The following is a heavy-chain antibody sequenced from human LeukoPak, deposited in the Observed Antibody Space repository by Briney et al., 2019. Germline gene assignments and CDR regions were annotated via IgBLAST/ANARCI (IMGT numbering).Heavy chain of an antibody. J-gene: IGHJ4*02. CDR3: ARGFGVVANFDY. D-gene: IGHD3-3*01. Sequence: SETLSLTCTVSGGSLCSYYWSWIRQPPGKGLEWIGYIYYSGSTNYNPSLKSRVTISLDTSKNQFSLKLSSVTAADTAVYYCARGFGVVANFDYWGQGTLVTVSS. CDR1: GGSLCSYY. CDR2: IYYSGST. V-gene: IGHV4-59*12.